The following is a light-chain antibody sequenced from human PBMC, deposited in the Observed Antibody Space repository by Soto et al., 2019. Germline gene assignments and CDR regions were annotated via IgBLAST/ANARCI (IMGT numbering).Light chain of an antibody. CDR3: QQYNSLWT. V-gene: IGKV1-5*03. J-gene: IGKJ1*01. CDR2: KAS. Sequence: DIQMTQSPSTLSASVGDRVTITCRASQSISSWLAWYQQKPGKAPKLLIYKASSLESGVPPSFSGSGSGTDFTLTISSLQPDDFATYYCQQYNSLWTFGQGTKVEIK. CDR1: QSISSW.